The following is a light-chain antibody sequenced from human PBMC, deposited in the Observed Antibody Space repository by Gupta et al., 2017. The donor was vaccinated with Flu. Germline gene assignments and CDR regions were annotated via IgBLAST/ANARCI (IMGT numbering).Light chain of an antibody. CDR1: IGSIASQY. J-gene: IGLJ3*02. CDR3: QCYDGRNRWV. V-gene: IGLV6-57*03. CDR2: EDD. Sequence: NFMLIQPHSVSESPGRTVTISCTRSIGSIASQYVQWHRQRPGSAPTPVIFEDDQRPSGVPDRFSGSIDSSSNSAYLTISGLKTDDEADYYCQCYDGRNRWVFGGGTTVTVL.